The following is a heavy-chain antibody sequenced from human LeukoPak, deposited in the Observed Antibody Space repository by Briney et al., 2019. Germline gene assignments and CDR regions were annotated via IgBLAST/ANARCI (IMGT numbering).Heavy chain of an antibody. CDR2: IIPIFGTA. Sequence: ASVKVSCKASGGTFSSYAISWVRQAPGQGLEWMGGIIPIFGTANYAQKFQGRATITTDESTSTAYMELSSLRSEDTAVYYCARAPRYNWNLFDYWGQGTLVTVSS. J-gene: IGHJ4*02. CDR3: ARAPRYNWNLFDY. D-gene: IGHD1-7*01. CDR1: GGTFSSYA. V-gene: IGHV1-69*05.